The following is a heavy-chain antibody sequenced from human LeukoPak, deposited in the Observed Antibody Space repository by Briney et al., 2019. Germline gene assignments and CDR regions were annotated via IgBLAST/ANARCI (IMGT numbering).Heavy chain of an antibody. J-gene: IGHJ4*02. CDR1: GYTFTGYY. V-gene: IGHV1-2*02. CDR3: ARGKHNWGDFDY. D-gene: IGHD7-27*01. CDR2: INPNSGGT. Sequence: ASVKVSCKASGYTFTGYYMHWVRQAPGQGLEWMGWINPNSGGTNYAQMFQGRVTMTGDTSISTAYMELSRLRSDDTAVYYCARGKHNWGDFDYWGQGTLVTVSS.